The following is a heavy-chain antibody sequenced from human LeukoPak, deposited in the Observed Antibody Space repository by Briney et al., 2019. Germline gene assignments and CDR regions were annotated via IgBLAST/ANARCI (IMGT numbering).Heavy chain of an antibody. D-gene: IGHD3-9*01. J-gene: IGHJ4*02. CDR2: ISYDGSNK. CDR1: GFTFSSYA. V-gene: IGHV3-30-3*01. Sequence: GGSLRLSCAASGFTFSSYAMHWGRQAPGQGLEWVAVISYDGSNKYYADSVKGRFTISRDNSKNTLYLQMNSLRAEDKAVYYCARSARLLRYFDWSSDYWGQGTLVTVSS. CDR3: ARSARLLRYFDWSSDY.